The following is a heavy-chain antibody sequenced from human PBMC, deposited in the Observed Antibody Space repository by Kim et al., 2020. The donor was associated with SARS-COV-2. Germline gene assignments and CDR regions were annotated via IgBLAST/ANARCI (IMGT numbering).Heavy chain of an antibody. Sequence: GGSLRLSCAASGFTFNTYAMSWVRQAPGKGLEWVSALSGSGASTYYADSVKGRFTVSRDNSKNTLYLQLNSLRAEDTAVYYCAKDLRTTLPLFFDYWGQGTLVTVSS. CDR3: AKDLRTTLPLFFDY. CDR1: GFTFNTYA. J-gene: IGHJ4*02. CDR2: LSGSGAST. V-gene: IGHV3-23*01. D-gene: IGHD1-1*01.